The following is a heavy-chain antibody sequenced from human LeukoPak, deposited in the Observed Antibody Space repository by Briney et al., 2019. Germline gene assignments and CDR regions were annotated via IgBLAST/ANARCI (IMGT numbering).Heavy chain of an antibody. D-gene: IGHD6-19*01. CDR1: GGSISSYY. CDR2: IYYSGST. V-gene: IGHV4-59*01. J-gene: IGHJ4*02. Sequence: PSETLSLTCTVSGGSISSYYWSWIRQPPGKGLEWIGYIYYSGSTNYNPSLKSRVTISVDTSKNQFSLKLSSVTAADTAVYYCARAIAVVAPGGVDWGQGTLVTVSS. CDR3: ARAIAVVAPGGVD.